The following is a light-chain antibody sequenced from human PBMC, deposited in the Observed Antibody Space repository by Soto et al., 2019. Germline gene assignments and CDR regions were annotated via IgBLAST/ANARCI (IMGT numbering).Light chain of an antibody. CDR1: ESLVFRDGIAY. CDR3: MQGTHWPPT. Sequence: VVMTQSPLSLPVTLGQPASISCRSSESLVFRDGIAYLSWFQQRPGQSPRRLIYRTSNRDSRVPDRFSVSGSGTDFTLKISRVEAEDVGVYYCMQGTHWPPTFGQGTKVEIK. V-gene: IGKV2-30*01. CDR2: RTS. J-gene: IGKJ1*01.